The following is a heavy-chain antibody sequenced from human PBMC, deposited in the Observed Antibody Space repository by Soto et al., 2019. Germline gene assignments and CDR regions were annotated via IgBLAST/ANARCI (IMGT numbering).Heavy chain of an antibody. J-gene: IGHJ1*01. CDR3: ARDSGGYGGNLEYFQH. V-gene: IGHV3-33*01. CDR1: GFTFSSYG. D-gene: IGHD4-17*01. Sequence: QVQLVESGGGVVQPRRSLRLSCAASGFTFSSYGMHWVRQAPGKGLEWVAVIWYDGSNKYYADSVKGRFTISRDNSKNTLYLQMNSLRAEDTAVYYCARDSGGYGGNLEYFQHWGQGTLVTVSS. CDR2: IWYDGSNK.